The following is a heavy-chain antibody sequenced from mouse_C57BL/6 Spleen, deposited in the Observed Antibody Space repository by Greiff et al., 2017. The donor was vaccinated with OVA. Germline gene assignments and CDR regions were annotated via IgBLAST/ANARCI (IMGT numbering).Heavy chain of an antibody. CDR1: GFTFSDYY. Sequence: EVKLQESGGGLVQPGGSLKLSCAASGFTFSDYYMYWVRQTPEKRLEWVAYISNGGGSTYYPDTVKGRFTISRDNAKNTLYLQMSRLKSEDTAMYYCARRRWDEAMDYWGQGTSVTVSS. CDR2: ISNGGGST. J-gene: IGHJ4*01. V-gene: IGHV5-12*01. D-gene: IGHD4-1*01. CDR3: ARRRWDEAMDY.